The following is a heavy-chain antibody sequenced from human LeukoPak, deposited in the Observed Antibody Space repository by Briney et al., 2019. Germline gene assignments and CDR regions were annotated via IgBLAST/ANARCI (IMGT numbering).Heavy chain of an antibody. CDR1: GFTFSSYA. D-gene: IGHD3-22*01. V-gene: IGHV3-23*01. Sequence: GGSLRLSCAASGFTFSSYAMSWVRQAPGKGLEWVSGISTSGGSTSYADSAKGRFTISRDNPRNTLYMQMNSLRAEDTALYYCAIMHPYYDGSGYWVQWGQGTLVTVSS. J-gene: IGHJ4*02. CDR3: AIMHPYYDGSGYWVQ. CDR2: ISTSGGST.